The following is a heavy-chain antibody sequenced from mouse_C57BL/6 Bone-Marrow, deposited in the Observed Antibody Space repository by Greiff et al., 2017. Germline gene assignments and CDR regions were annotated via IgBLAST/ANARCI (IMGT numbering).Heavy chain of an antibody. V-gene: IGHV1-47*01. Sequence: QVQLKESGAELVKPGASVKMSCKASGYTFTTYPIEWMKQNHGKSLEWIGNFHPYNDDTKYNEKFKGKATLTVEKSSSTVYLELSRLTSDDSAVYYCARVNYYGSSWDYFDYWGQGTTLKVSA. D-gene: IGHD1-1*01. CDR1: GYTFTTYP. CDR2: FHPYNDDT. J-gene: IGHJ2*01. CDR3: ARVNYYGSSWDYFDY.